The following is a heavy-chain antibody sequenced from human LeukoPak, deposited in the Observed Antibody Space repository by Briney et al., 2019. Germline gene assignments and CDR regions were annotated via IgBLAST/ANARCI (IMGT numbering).Heavy chain of an antibody. CDR3: ARGGFYGGKVDY. D-gene: IGHD4-23*01. CDR2: INSDGSST. V-gene: IGHV3-74*01. Sequence: GGSLRLSRAASGFTFSSYWMHSVRQAPGKGLVWVSRINSDGSSTSYADSVKGRFTISRDNAKNTLYLQMNSLRAEDTAVYYCARGGFYGGKVDYWGQGTLVTVSS. CDR1: GFTFSSYW. J-gene: IGHJ4*02.